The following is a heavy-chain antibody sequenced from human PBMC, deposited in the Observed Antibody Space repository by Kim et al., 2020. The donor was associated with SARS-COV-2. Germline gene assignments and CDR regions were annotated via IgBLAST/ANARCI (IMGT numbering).Heavy chain of an antibody. V-gene: IGHV3-33*01. D-gene: IGHD3-16*01. CDR3: ARGDSHAGYGMDV. Sequence: YADSVKGRFTISRDNSKNTLYLQMNSLRAEDTAVYYCARGDSHAGYGMDVWGQGTTVTVSS. J-gene: IGHJ6*02.